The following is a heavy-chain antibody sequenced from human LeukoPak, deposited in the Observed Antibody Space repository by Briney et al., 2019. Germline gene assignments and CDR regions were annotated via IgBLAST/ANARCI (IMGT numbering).Heavy chain of an antibody. J-gene: IGHJ4*02. CDR1: GYTLTELS. CDR3: ATVELRFLEWLLGSY. V-gene: IGHV1-24*01. D-gene: IGHD3-3*01. Sequence: ASVKVPCKVSGYTLTELSMHWVRQAPGKGLEWMGGFDPEDGETIYAQKFQGRVTMTEDTSTDTANMELSSLRSEDTAVYYCATVELRFLEWLLGSYWGQGTLVTVSS. CDR2: FDPEDGET.